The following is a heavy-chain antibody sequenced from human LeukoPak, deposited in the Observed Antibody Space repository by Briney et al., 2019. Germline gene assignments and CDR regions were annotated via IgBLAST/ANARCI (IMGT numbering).Heavy chain of an antibody. CDR1: GFTFDDYG. D-gene: IGHD2-15*01. CDR3: AKGGGYLRIVEFDY. CDR2: INWNGGST. Sequence: GGSLRLSCAASGFTFDDYGMSWVRQAPGKGLEWVSGINWNGGSTGYADSVKGRFTISRDNAKNSLYLQMNSLRAEDTAVYYCAKGGGYLRIVEFDYWGQGTLVTVSS. J-gene: IGHJ4*02. V-gene: IGHV3-20*04.